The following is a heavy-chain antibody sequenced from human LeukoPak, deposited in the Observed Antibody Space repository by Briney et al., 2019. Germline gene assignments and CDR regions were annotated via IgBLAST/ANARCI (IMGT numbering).Heavy chain of an antibody. D-gene: IGHD3-3*01. J-gene: IGHJ4*02. CDR2: IRYDGSNK. CDR1: GFTFSSYG. CDR3: AKVGYTIFGVVSGAFDY. Sequence: GGSLRLSCAASGFTFSSYGMHWVRQAPGKGLEWVAFIRYDGSNKYYADSVKGRLTNSRDNSKNTLYLQMNSLRAEDTAVYYCAKVGYTIFGVVSGAFDYWGQGTLVTVSS. V-gene: IGHV3-30*02.